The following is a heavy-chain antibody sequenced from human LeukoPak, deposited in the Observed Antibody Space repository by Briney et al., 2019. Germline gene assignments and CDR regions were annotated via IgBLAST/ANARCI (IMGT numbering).Heavy chain of an antibody. D-gene: IGHD3-22*01. CDR3: ARLYYYDSSGYPFFDY. J-gene: IGHJ4*02. Sequence: PGGSLRLSCAASGFTVSSNYMSWVRQAPGKGLEWVSVIYSGGSTYYADSVKGRFTISRDNSKNTLYLQMNSLRAEDTAVYYCARLYYYDSSGYPFFDYWGQGTLVTVSS. CDR1: GFTVSSNY. V-gene: IGHV3-53*01. CDR2: IYSGGST.